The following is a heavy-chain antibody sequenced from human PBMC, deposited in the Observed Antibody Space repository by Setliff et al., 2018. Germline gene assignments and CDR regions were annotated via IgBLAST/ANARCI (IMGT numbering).Heavy chain of an antibody. V-gene: IGHV4-39*01. D-gene: IGHD3-10*01. CDR3: ARHEFVGGYYGSVTYRHFDY. CDR2: IYYTGTA. J-gene: IGHJ4*02. Sequence: SETLSLTCTVSGGSISSSSYQWGWVRQTPGKGLEWIGSIYYTGTAYYNPSLKSRVTISVDTSKNQFSLQVTSLDATDTALYFCARHEFVGGYYGSVTYRHFDYWGQGILVTVSS. CDR1: GGSISSSSYQ.